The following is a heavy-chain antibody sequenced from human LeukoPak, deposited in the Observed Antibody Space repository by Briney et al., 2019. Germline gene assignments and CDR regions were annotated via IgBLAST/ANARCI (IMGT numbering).Heavy chain of an antibody. D-gene: IGHD3-10*01. CDR1: GFTVSSNY. V-gene: IGHV3-66*01. Sequence: GGSLRLSCAASGFTVSSNYMSWVRQAPGKGLEWVSVIYSGGSTYYADTVKGRVTISRDNSKNTLYLQMNSLRAEDTAVYYCARDMVRGVNYYYGMDVWGQGTTVTVSS. J-gene: IGHJ6*02. CDR2: IYSGGST. CDR3: ARDMVRGVNYYYGMDV.